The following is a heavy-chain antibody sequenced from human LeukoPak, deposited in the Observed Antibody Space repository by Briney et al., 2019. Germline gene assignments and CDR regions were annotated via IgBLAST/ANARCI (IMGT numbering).Heavy chain of an antibody. D-gene: IGHD1-26*01. CDR1: GGSFSGYY. CDR2: INHSGST. CDR3: ARLVVGAIDAFDI. Sequence: TSETLSLTCAVYGGSFSGYYWSWIRQPPGKGLEWIGEINHSGSTNYNPSLKSRVTISVDTSKNQFSLKLSSVTAADTAVYYCARLVVGAIDAFDIWGQGTMVTVSS. J-gene: IGHJ3*02. V-gene: IGHV4-34*01.